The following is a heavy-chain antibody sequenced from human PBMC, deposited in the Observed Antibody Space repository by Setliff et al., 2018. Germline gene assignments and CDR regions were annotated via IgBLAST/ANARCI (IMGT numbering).Heavy chain of an antibody. CDR1: GFTFNGYA. Sequence: GGSLRLSCAASGFTFNGYAMNWVRQVLGKGLEWVAVISSDGNIKFHAESVKGRFTISRDNSKNTQYLQMHSLIVEDTAVYYCAREYYDSSGFSYGMDVWGQGTTVTVSS. V-gene: IGHV3-30-3*01. CDR2: ISSDGNIK. J-gene: IGHJ6*02. D-gene: IGHD3-22*01. CDR3: AREYYDSSGFSYGMDV.